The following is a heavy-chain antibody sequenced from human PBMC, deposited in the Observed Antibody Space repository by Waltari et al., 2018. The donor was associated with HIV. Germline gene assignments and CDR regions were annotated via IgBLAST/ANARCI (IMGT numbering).Heavy chain of an antibody. Sequence: QVQLVQSGAEVKKPGSSVKVSCKASGGTFSSYAISWVRQAPGQGLAWMGGIIPIFGTANYAQKFQGRVTITADESTSTAYMELSSLRSEDTAVYYCARTPRDGYNFPYYFDYWGQGTLVTVSS. CDR1: GGTFSSYA. CDR3: ARTPRDGYNFPYYFDY. D-gene: IGHD5-12*01. CDR2: IIPIFGTA. V-gene: IGHV1-69*12. J-gene: IGHJ4*02.